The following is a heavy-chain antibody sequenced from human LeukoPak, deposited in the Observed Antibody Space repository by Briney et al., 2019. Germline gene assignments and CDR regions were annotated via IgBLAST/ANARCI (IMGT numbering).Heavy chain of an antibody. V-gene: IGHV1-2*02. Sequence: GASVKVSCKASRYTFTGYYMHWVRQAPGQGLEWMGWINPNSGGTKYAQKFQGRVTMTRDTSITTVYMELSSLRSDDTAVYYCARDYYGSGSYYQLGYWGQGTLVTVSS. CDR1: RYTFTGYY. CDR3: ARDYYGSGSYYQLGY. J-gene: IGHJ4*02. CDR2: INPNSGGT. D-gene: IGHD3-10*01.